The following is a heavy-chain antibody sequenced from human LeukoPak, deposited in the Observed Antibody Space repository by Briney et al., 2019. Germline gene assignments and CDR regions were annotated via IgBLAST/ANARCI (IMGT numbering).Heavy chain of an antibody. Sequence: GGSLRLSCVASGFTVSSKFMAWVRQAPGKGREWVSVICVGRSTFYADSVTGRPILSRDNSQNTMYLQLTGMRADDTAVYYCATWPGAWYGEDYWGQGPLVTVSS. CDR3: ATWPGAWYGEDY. D-gene: IGHD3-10*01. CDR1: GFTVSSKF. V-gene: IGHV3-53*01. CDR2: ICVGRST. J-gene: IGHJ4*02.